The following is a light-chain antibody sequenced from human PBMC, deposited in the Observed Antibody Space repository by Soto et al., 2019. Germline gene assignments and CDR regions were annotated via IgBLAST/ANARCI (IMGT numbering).Light chain of an antibody. CDR3: QQRSNWPPGGLT. CDR2: DAS. Sequence: EIVLTQSPATLSLSPGERATLSCRASQSVSSYLARYQQKPGQAPRLLIYDASNRATGIPARISGSGSGTDFTLTISSLEPEDFAVYYCQQRSNWPPGGLTFGGGTKVEIK. CDR1: QSVSSY. V-gene: IGKV3-11*01. J-gene: IGKJ4*01.